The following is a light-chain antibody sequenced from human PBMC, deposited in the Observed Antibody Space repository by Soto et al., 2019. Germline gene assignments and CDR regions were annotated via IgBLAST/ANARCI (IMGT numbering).Light chain of an antibody. CDR1: QSVSSNY. J-gene: IGKJ1*01. CDR3: QQYGSAPWM. CDR2: AAS. V-gene: IGKV3-20*01. Sequence: EIVLTQSPGTLSLSPGERATISCRASQSVSSNYLAWYQQKPGQAPRLLIYAASNRASGIPDRFGGSGSGTDFTCTFSRLEPVEFAVYYCQQYGSAPWMFGQENKVE.